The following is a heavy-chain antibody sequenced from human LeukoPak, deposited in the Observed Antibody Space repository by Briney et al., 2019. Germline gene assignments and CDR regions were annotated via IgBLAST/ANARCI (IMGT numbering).Heavy chain of an antibody. J-gene: IGHJ6*02. V-gene: IGHV5-51*01. Sequence: GESLRISCEASGYDFPTYWIGWVREMPGKGLEWMAIIYPHDSTTRYSPSFQGQVTISADKSINTAYLQWSSLKASDTAMYYCVRRPAHQKYGLDVRGQATTLSVSS. CDR1: GYDFPTYW. CDR2: IYPHDSTT. D-gene: IGHD2-2*01. CDR3: VRRPAHQKYGLDV.